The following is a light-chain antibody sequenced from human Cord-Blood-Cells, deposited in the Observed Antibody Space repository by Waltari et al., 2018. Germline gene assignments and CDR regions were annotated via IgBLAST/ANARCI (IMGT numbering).Light chain of an antibody. CDR2: EVS. V-gene: IGLV2-14*01. Sequence: QSALTQPASVSGSPGQSITISCTGTSSDVGGYNYVSWYQQPPGKAPKLMIYEVSNRPSGVSKRFSGSKSGNTASLTISGLQAEDEADYYCSSYTSSSTLEFGGGTKLTVL. J-gene: IGLJ3*02. CDR1: SSDVGGYNY. CDR3: SSYTSSSTLE.